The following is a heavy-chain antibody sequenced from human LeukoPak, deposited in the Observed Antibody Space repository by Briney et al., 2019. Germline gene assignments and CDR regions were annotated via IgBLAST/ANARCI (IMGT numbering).Heavy chain of an antibody. D-gene: IGHD3-9*01. V-gene: IGHV1-18*01. Sequence: ASVKVSCKTSGYTFSSYGINWVRQAPGQGLERMGWISTYNGDTHYGQKVQGRVTMTTDTSTNTAYMELRSLTSDDTAVYYCVRGILSDDTLTGPWGQGTLVTVSS. J-gene: IGHJ5*02. CDR2: ISTYNGDT. CDR3: VRGILSDDTLTGP. CDR1: GYTFSSYG.